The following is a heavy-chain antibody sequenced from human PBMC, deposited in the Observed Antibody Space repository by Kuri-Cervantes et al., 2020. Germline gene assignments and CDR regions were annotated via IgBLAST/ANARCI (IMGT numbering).Heavy chain of an antibody. CDR2: IYYSGST. D-gene: IGHD5-24*01. J-gene: IGHJ6*02. V-gene: IGHV4-59*12. CDR1: GGSISSYY. CDR3: ARMAAEYYYYGMDV. Sequence: SCTVSGGSISSYYWSWIRQPPGKGLEWIGYIYYSGSTNYNPSLKSRVTISVDTSKNQFSLKLSSVTAAGTAVYYCARMAAEYYYYGMDVWGQGTTVTVSS.